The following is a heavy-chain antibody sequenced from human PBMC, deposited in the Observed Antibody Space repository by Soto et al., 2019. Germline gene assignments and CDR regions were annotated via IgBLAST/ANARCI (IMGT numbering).Heavy chain of an antibody. J-gene: IGHJ6*02. V-gene: IGHV4-4*02. CDR3: ARGTVGATAYYYYGMDV. Sequence: LSLSCAVSGGSISSSNWWIWVRQRPGKGLEWIGEIYHSGSTNYNPSLKSRVTISVDKSKNTLYLQMNSLRAEDTAVYYCARGTVGATAYYYYGMDVWGQGTKVTVSS. CDR2: IYHSGST. D-gene: IGHD1-26*01. CDR1: GGSISSSNW.